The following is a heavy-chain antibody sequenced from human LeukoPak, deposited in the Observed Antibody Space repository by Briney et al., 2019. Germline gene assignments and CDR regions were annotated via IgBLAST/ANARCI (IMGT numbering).Heavy chain of an antibody. CDR3: AKVLSPSGGF. J-gene: IGHJ4*02. CDR2: IGGSGADT. Sequence: GGSLRLSCAASGFAFSNYAMSWVRQTPGKGLEWVSSIGGSGADTYSADSVKGRFIISRDNSKNTLYLQMNSLRAEDTAVYYFAKVLSPSGGFWGQGALVTVSS. V-gene: IGHV3-23*01. CDR1: GFAFSNYA. D-gene: IGHD5-12*01.